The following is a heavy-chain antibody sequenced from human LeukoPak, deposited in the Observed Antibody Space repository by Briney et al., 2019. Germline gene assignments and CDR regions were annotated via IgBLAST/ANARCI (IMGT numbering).Heavy chain of an antibody. V-gene: IGHV5-51*01. D-gene: IGHD1-26*01. CDR1: GYSFTSYW. CDR3: ARQSRLSGSYYIIDY. J-gene: IGHJ4*02. CDR2: ICPGDSET. Sequence: GESLKISWKGSGYSFTSYWIGWVRQMPGKGLEWMGIICPGDSETRYSPPFQGQVSISVDKSISTAYLQWSSLKASDTAMYYCARQSRLSGSYYIIDYWGQGTLVTVSS.